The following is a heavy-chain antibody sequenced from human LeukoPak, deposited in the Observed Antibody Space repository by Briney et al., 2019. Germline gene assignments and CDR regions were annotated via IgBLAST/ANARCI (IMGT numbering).Heavy chain of an antibody. V-gene: IGHV4-61*02. CDR3: ARGGTLFTFFDS. Sequence: PSETLSLTCTESGGSISSDDYYWNWIRQPAGRGLEWIGRIYTTGNTMCNPSLESRVSMSIDTSKNQVSLKVKSVTAADTAVYYCARGGTLFTFFDSWGQGTLVTVSS. CDR1: GGSISSDDYY. D-gene: IGHD2/OR15-2a*01. J-gene: IGHJ4*02. CDR2: IYTTGNT.